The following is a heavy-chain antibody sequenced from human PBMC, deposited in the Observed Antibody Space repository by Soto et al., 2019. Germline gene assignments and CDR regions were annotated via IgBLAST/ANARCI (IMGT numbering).Heavy chain of an antibody. CDR1: GFTFSSYG. CDR3: AKVLNSSGWAFDY. J-gene: IGHJ4*02. D-gene: IGHD6-19*01. Sequence: GGSLRLSCAASGFTFSSYGMHWVRQAPGKGLEWVAVISYDGSNKYYADSVKGRFTISRDNSKNTLYLQMNSLRAEDTAVYYCAKVLNSSGWAFDYWGQGTLVTVSS. CDR2: ISYDGSNK. V-gene: IGHV3-30*18.